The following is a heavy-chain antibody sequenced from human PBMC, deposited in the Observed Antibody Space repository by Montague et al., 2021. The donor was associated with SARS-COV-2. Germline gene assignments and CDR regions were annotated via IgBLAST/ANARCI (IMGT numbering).Heavy chain of an antibody. CDR2: IYYSGTT. Sequence: SETLSLTCTVFGGSITRNYYWGWIRQPPGKSLEWVGNIYYSGTTFINPSLESRVTISVDASKNQFSLNLTSVTAADTAVYYCARPLVRGVPKAFDIWGQGALVIVSS. CDR3: ARPLVRGVPKAFDI. CDR1: GGSITRNYY. J-gene: IGHJ3*02. V-gene: IGHV4-39*01. D-gene: IGHD3-10*01.